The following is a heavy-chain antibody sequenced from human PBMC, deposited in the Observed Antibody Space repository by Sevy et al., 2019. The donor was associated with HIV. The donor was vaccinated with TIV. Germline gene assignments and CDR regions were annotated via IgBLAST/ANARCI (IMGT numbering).Heavy chain of an antibody. CDR3: AREGSYGDYMLSYYYGMDV. D-gene: IGHD4-17*01. J-gene: IGHJ6*02. V-gene: IGHV3-7*01. CDR2: IYQDGSEK. Sequence: GGTLRLYCAASGFSFRSYWMTWVCQAPGKGLEGLASIYQDGSEKYYMDYVKGRFTVSRDNAKNSLFLQMNSLRVEDTAVYYCAREGSYGDYMLSYYYGMDVWGQGTTVTVSS. CDR1: GFSFRSYW.